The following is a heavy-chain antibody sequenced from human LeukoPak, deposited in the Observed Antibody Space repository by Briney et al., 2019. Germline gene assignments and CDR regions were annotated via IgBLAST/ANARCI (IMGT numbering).Heavy chain of an antibody. CDR1: GGSFSGYY. J-gene: IGHJ6*03. Sequence: PSETLSLTCAVYGGSFSGYYWSWIRQPPGKGLEWIGEINHSGSTNYNPFLKSRVTISVDTSKNQFSLKLSSVTAADTAVYYCARGNTFGGVIAYYYYYYYMDVWGKGTTVTVSS. D-gene: IGHD3-16*02. CDR2: INHSGST. CDR3: ARGNTFGGVIAYYYYYYYMDV. V-gene: IGHV4-34*01.